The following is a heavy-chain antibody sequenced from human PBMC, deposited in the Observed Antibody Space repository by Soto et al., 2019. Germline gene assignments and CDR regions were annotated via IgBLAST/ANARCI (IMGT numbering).Heavy chain of an antibody. CDR2: IIPIFGTA. V-gene: IGHV1-69*13. D-gene: IGHD3-3*01. Sequence: SVKVSCKASGGTFSSYAISWVRQAPGQGLEWMGGIIPIFGTANYAQKFQGRVTITADESTSTAYMELSSLRSEDTAVYYCASSFSRTSYDFWSGYQTASDNYYYYYGMDVWGQGTTVTVSS. J-gene: IGHJ6*02. CDR1: GGTFSSYA. CDR3: ASSFSRTSYDFWSGYQTASDNYYYYYGMDV.